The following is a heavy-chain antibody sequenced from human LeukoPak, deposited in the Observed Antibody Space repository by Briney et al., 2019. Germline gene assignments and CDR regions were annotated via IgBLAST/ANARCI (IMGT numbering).Heavy chain of an antibody. CDR3: ARNPQWLSYSMDV. CDR1: GFTVGLYW. Sequence: GGSLRLSCAASGFTVGLYWMSWVRRAPGKGLEWVANINQDGSENYSVDSVKGRFTISRDNAKSSLYLQMNSLRVEDTAVYYCARNPQWLSYSMDVWGQGTTATVSS. CDR2: INQDGSEN. D-gene: IGHD6-19*01. V-gene: IGHV3-7*01. J-gene: IGHJ6*02.